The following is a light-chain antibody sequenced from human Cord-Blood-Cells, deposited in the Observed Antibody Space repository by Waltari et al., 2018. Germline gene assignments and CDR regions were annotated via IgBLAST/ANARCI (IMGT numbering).Light chain of an antibody. Sequence: QMTQPASSLSDSVGDRVTITCRASQSISSYLNWYQQKPGKAPKLLIYAASSLQSGVPSSFSRSGSGTDFTLTISRLQPEDVATYDCQQSYSTLLTFGGGTKVEIK. CDR2: AAS. J-gene: IGKJ4*01. V-gene: IGKV1-39*01. CDR1: QSISSY. CDR3: QQSYSTLLT.